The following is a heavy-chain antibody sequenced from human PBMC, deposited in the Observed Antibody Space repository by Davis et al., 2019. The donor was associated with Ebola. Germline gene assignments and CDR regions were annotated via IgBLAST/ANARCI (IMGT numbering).Heavy chain of an antibody. J-gene: IGHJ3*02. V-gene: IGHV3-30*03. Sequence: GGSLRLSCAGFGFTFRSYGIQWVRQTPGKGLEWVAVISPDGNNQHYADSVKGRFTVSRDNSESTLYLQMSSLRTEDTAVYYCARAPYYYDSSGWGAFDIWGQGTMVTVSS. D-gene: IGHD3-22*01. CDR1: GFTFRSYG. CDR3: ARAPYYYDSSGWGAFDI. CDR2: ISPDGNNQ.